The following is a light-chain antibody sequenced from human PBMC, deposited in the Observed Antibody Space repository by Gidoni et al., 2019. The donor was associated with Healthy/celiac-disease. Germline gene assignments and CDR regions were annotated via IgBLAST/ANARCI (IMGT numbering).Light chain of an antibody. CDR2: DAS. J-gene: IGKJ2*01. Sequence: DIELTQSPATLSLSAGERVTLSCRASQSISSYLTWYQQKPGQAPKLLIYDASNWATGVPARFSGSGSGTDFTLTISSLEPEDFAIYYCQQRNNRPRTFGQGTKLEIK. CDR1: QSISSY. CDR3: QQRNNRPRT. V-gene: IGKV3-11*01.